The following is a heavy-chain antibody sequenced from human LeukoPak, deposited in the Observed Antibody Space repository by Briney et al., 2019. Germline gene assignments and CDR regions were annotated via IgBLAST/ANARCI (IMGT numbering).Heavy chain of an antibody. CDR3: ARYGITIVRGGKYYFDS. CDR2: IHYSGTT. D-gene: IGHD3-10*01. J-gene: IGHJ4*02. V-gene: IGHV4-59*08. CDR1: GGSISGCF. Sequence: SETLSLTCTVSGGSISGCFWSGIRQPPGKGLEWIGYIHYSGTTNYNPSLNSRVTISVDTSKNQFSLRLSSVTAADTAVYYCARYGITIVRGGKYYFDSWGQGTLVTVSS.